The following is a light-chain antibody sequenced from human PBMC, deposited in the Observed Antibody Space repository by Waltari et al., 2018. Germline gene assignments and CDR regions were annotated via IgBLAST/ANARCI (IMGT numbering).Light chain of an antibody. CDR3: SSFTSSTTGI. J-gene: IGLJ2*01. V-gene: IGLV2-14*03. CDR2: DVN. Sequence: SALTQPDSVSGSPGQSITISCSGISSASGGYEYVSWYQQHPSKAPKVIIYDVNNRPSGVSNRFSGSKSGSSASLTISGLQAEDEADYYCSSFTSSTTGIFGGGTKVTVL. CDR1: SSASGGYEY.